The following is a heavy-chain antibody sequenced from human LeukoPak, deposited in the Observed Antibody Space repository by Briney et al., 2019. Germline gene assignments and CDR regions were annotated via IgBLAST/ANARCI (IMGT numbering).Heavy chain of an antibody. D-gene: IGHD1-1*01. CDR1: GYTFTCYY. Sequence: ASVKVSCKASGYTFTCYYMHWVRQAPGQGLEWMGWINPNSGGTNYAQKFQGRVTMTRDTSISTAYMELSRLRSDDTAVYYCARDRRWNDVLPTARFDYWGQGTLVTVSS. CDR3: ARDRRWNDVLPTARFDY. CDR2: INPNSGGT. J-gene: IGHJ4*02. V-gene: IGHV1-2*02.